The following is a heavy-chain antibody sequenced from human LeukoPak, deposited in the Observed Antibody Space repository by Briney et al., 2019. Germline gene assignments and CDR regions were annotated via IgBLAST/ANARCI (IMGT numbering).Heavy chain of an antibody. J-gene: IGHJ6*02. CDR2: ISRSRTYI. V-gene: IGHV3-21*01. CDR1: GFTFSSYS. D-gene: IGHD2/OR15-2a*01. Sequence: GGSLRLSCAASGFTFSSYSMSWVRQGPGKGPEWVSSISRSRTYIYYADSVKGRFTISRDNARNSLYLKMNSLRAEDTAVYYCARANSDLYYYFHGMDVWGQGTTVTVSS. CDR3: ARANSDLYYYFHGMDV.